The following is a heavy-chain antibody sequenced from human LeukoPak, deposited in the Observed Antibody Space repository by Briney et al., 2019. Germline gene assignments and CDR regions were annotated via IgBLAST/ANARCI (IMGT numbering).Heavy chain of an antibody. CDR3: ARSGKYYYDSSGYPPNWFDP. J-gene: IGHJ5*02. Sequence: GESLKISCKGSGYSFTSYWIGWVRQMPGKGLEWMGIIYSGYSDTRYSPSFQGQVTISADKSISTAYLQWSSLKASDTAMYYCARSGKYYYDSSGYPPNWFDPWGQGTLVTVSS. CDR2: IYSGYSDT. CDR1: GYSFTSYW. V-gene: IGHV5-51*01. D-gene: IGHD3-22*01.